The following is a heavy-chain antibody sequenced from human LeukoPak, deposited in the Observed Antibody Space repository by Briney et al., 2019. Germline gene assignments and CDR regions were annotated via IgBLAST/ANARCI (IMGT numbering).Heavy chain of an antibody. J-gene: IGHJ3*02. V-gene: IGHV3-30*03. CDR1: GFTCSDFA. Sequence: GGSLRLSCAASGFTCSDFALHWVRQAPGKGLEWGAVILYDGRNKYYEDSVEVRFTISGDNSKNTVYLEMNSLRAEDTAVYYCARGRRDCSGDCYVAFVIWGQGTMVTDSS. CDR2: ILYDGRNK. D-gene: IGHD2-21*02. CDR3: ARGRRDCSGDCYVAFVI.